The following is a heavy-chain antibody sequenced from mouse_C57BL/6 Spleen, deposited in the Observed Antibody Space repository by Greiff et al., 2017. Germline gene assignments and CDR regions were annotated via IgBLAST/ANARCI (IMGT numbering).Heavy chain of an antibody. D-gene: IGHD2-2*01. V-gene: IGHV1-64*01. CDR3: AREGGYYDAMDY. J-gene: IGHJ4*01. CDR1: GYTFTSYW. Sequence: QVQLQQPGAELVKPGASVKLSCKASGYTFTSYWMHWVKQRPGQGLEWIGMIHPNSGSTNYNEKFKNKATLTVEKSSRADYMQLSSLPYEDSAVYYDAREGGYYDAMDYWGQGTSVTVSS. CDR2: IHPNSGST.